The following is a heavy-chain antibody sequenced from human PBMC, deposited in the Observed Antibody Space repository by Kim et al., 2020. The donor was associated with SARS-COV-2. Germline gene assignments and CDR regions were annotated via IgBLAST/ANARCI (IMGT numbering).Heavy chain of an antibody. V-gene: IGHV3-20*01. J-gene: IGHJ6*03. D-gene: IGHD6-13*01. CDR1: GFTFDDYG. CDR3: ARGGAAAPLTLCYCYYFMDV. CDR2: IKWNGGST. Sequence: GGSLRLSCAASGFTFDDYGMSWVRQAPGKGLEWVSGIKWNGGSTGYADSVKGRFTISRDNAKNSLYLQMNSLRAEDTALYHCARGGAAAPLTLCYCYYFMDVWGHGAKVTVSS.